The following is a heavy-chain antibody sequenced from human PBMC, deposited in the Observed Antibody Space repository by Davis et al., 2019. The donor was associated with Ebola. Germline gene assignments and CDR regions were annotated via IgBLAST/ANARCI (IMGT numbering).Heavy chain of an antibody. J-gene: IGHJ6*02. CDR1: GYTFTSYA. D-gene: IGHD2-2*02. CDR3: ARGGYCSSTSCYTQYYYYYYGMDV. V-gene: IGHV1-3*01. CDR2: INAGNGNT. Sequence: ASVKVSCKASGYTFTSYAMHWVRQAPGQRLEWMGWINAGNGNTKYSQKFQGRVTMTTDTSTSTAYMELRSLRSDDTAVYYCARGGYCSSTSCYTQYYYYYYGMDVWGQGTTVTVSS.